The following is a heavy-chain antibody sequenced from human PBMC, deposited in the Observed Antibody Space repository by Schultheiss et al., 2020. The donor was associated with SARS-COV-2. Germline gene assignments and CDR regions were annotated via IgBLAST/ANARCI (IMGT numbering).Heavy chain of an antibody. D-gene: IGHD3-16*02. CDR1: GGSISSSSYY. J-gene: IGHJ4*02. Sequence: SETLSLTCTVSGGSISSSSYYWGWIRQPPGKGLEWIGSIYYSGSTYYNPSLKSRVTISVDTSKNQFSLKLSSVTAADTAVYYCARGTAYDYIWGSYRPYYFDYWGQGTLVTVSS. CDR2: IYYSGST. CDR3: ARGTAYDYIWGSYRPYYFDY. V-gene: IGHV4-39*01.